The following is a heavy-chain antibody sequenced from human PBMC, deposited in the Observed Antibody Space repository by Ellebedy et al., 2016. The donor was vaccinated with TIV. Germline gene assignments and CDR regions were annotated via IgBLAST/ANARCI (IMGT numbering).Heavy chain of an antibody. CDR3: ARDQENPIGEKYYYYGMDV. Sequence: GESLKISCAASGFTFSSYSMNWVRQAPGKGLEWVSSISSSSSYIYYADSVKGRFTISRDNSKNTLFLQMNSLRAEDTAVYYCARDQENPIGEKYYYYGMDVWGQGTTVTVSS. D-gene: IGHD3-16*01. CDR1: GFTFSSYS. J-gene: IGHJ6*02. V-gene: IGHV3-21*01. CDR2: ISSSSSYI.